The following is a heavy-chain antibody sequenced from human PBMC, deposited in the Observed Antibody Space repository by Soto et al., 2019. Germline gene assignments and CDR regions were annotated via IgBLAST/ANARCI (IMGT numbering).Heavy chain of an antibody. CDR3: ARGRDGDY. V-gene: IGHV1-18*01. CDR1: GYAFTTYG. CDR2: ISAQNGNT. Sequence: QVHLVQSGAEVKKPGASVKVSCKGSGYAFTTYGITWVRQAPGQGLEWMGWISAQNGNTDDARKLQGRVTVTRDTFTSRAYRELRGLRSDDTAVYYCARGRDGDYWGQGALVTVSS. D-gene: IGHD6-6*01. J-gene: IGHJ4*02.